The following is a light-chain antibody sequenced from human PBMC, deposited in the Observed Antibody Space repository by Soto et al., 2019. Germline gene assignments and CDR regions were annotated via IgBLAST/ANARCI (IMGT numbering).Light chain of an antibody. CDR3: SSYTSSSTVV. Sequence: QSALTQPASVSGSPGQSITISCTGTSSDVGGYDYVSWYQQHSGKAPKLMIYNVRNRPSGVSNRFSGSKAGNTASLTISGLQAEDEAAYYCSSYTSSSTVVFGGGTKLTVL. J-gene: IGLJ2*01. CDR2: NVR. V-gene: IGLV2-14*01. CDR1: SSDVGGYDY.